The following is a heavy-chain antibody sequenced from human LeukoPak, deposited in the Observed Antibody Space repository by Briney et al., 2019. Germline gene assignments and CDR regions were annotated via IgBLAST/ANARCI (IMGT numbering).Heavy chain of an antibody. J-gene: IGHJ6*02. V-gene: IGHV4-30-4*01. D-gene: IGHD5-12*01. CDR2: IYYSGST. CDR1: GGSISSGDYY. CDR3: ARDGVATDYYYGMDV. Sequence: SETLSLTCTVSGGSISSGDYYWSWIRQPPGKGLEWIGYIYYSGSTYYNPSLKSRVTISVDTSKNQFSLKLSSVTAADTAVYYCARDGVATDYYYGMDVWGQGTTVTVSS.